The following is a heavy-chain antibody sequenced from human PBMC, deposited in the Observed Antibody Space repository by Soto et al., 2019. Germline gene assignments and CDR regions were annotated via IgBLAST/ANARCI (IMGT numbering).Heavy chain of an antibody. D-gene: IGHD3-22*01. CDR2: IYPGHSDT. J-gene: IGHJ4*02. Sequence: PGESLKISCEGSGYIFTSYLINWVRQMPGKGLEWMGIIYPGHSDTRYSPSFQGQVTISADKSISTAYLQWNSLKASDTAMYFCAKRDHFDTSGRSTGEFNYWGQGTMVTVSS. CDR1: GYIFTSYL. CDR3: AKRDHFDTSGRSTGEFNY. V-gene: IGHV5-51*01.